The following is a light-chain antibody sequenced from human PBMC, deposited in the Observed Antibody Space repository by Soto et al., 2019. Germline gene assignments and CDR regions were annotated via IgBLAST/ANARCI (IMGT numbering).Light chain of an antibody. CDR3: TSYAGRDICV. Sequence: QSVLTQPPSASGSPGQSVTISCTGTSSDVGAYNYVSWYQQYPGKAPKLMIYEVSKRPSGVPDRFSGSKSGKTASLTVSGLQPEDEADYYCTSYAGRDICVFGGGTKLTVL. J-gene: IGLJ3*02. V-gene: IGLV2-8*01. CDR2: EVS. CDR1: SSDVGAYNY.